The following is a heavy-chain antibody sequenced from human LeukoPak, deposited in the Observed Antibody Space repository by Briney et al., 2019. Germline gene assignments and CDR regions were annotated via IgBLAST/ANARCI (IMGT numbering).Heavy chain of an antibody. CDR2: INPSGGST. CDR3: ARVIPYCSSTSCYAHDAFDI. J-gene: IGHJ3*02. Sequence: GASVKVSCKASGYTFTSYYMHWVRQAPGQGLEWMGIINPSGGSTSYAQKFQGRVTMTRDTSTSTAYMELSRLRSDDTAVYYCARVIPYCSSTSCYAHDAFDIWGQGTMVTVSS. CDR1: GYTFTSYY. V-gene: IGHV1-46*01. D-gene: IGHD2-2*01.